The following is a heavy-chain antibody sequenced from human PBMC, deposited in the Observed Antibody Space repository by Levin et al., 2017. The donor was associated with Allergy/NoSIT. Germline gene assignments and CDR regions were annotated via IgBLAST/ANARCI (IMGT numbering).Heavy chain of an antibody. D-gene: IGHD2-15*01. J-gene: IGHJ4*02. CDR3: ARSGSNTYYFDY. Sequence: QTLSLTCTFSGFSLSTSGMCVSWIRQPPGKALEWLALIDWDDDKYYSTSLKTRLTISKDTSKNQVVLTMTNMDPVDTATYYCARSGSNTYYFDYWGQGTLVTVSS. CDR2: IDWDDDK. V-gene: IGHV2-70*01. CDR1: GFSLSTSGMC.